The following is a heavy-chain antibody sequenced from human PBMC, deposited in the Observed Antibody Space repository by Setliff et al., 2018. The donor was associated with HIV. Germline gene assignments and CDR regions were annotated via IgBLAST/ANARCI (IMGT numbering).Heavy chain of an antibody. V-gene: IGHV3-21*01. CDR3: VRSLSGNSSTYYWAFDF. D-gene: IGHD3-22*01. CDR2: ISGSGTYT. Sequence: PGESLTISCVTSGFTFTSHSMNWVRLRPGKGLEWVASISGSGTYTHYADSVRGRFTVSRDNAKNSLWLQLDSLKVEDTALYFCVRSLSGNSSTYYWAFDFWGQGAPVTAPQ. J-gene: IGHJ4*02. CDR1: GFTFTSHS.